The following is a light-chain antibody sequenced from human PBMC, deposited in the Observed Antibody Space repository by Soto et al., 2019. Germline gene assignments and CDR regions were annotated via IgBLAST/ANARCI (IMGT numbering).Light chain of an antibody. J-gene: IGLJ1*01. CDR3: LSKTSSISYV. V-gene: IGLV2-14*01. CDR1: TSDVGGYNY. CDR2: EVS. Sequence: QSALTQPASVSGSPGQSITISCTGTTSDVGGYNYVSWYQQHPGKVPKLLIHEVSNRPSGVSNRFSGSKSGNTASLTISGLKAEDEADYYCLSKTSSISYVFGTGTKLTVL.